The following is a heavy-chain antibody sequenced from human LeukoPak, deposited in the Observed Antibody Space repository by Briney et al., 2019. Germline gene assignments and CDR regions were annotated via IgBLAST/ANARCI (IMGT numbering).Heavy chain of an antibody. CDR1: GFTFSSYG. CDR2: IWYDGSNK. J-gene: IGHJ3*02. D-gene: IGHD3-16*01. Sequence: PGRSLRLSCAASGFTFSSYGMHWVRQAPGKGLEWVAVIWYDGSNKYYADSVKGRFTISRDDSKNTLYLQMNSLRAEDTAVYYCAREGGFHERSDAFDIWGQGTMVTVSS. CDR3: AREGGFHERSDAFDI. V-gene: IGHV3-33*01.